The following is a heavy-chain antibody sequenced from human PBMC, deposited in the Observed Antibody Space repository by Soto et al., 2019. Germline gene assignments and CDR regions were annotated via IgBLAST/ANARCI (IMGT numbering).Heavy chain of an antibody. V-gene: IGHV3-30*18. Sequence: SLRLSCAASGFTFNIYGMHWVRQAPDKGLEWVALISYDGSNQYYADSVKGRFTISRDNPKNTLFLQMNSLRADDTAVYYCAKDQASGQGSFDSWGQGTLVTVSS. CDR1: GFTFNIYG. J-gene: IGHJ4*02. CDR3: AKDQASGQGSFDS. CDR2: ISYDGSNQ.